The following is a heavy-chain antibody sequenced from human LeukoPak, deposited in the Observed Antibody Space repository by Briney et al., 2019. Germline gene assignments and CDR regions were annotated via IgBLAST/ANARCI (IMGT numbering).Heavy chain of an antibody. J-gene: IGHJ6*04. CDR1: GFTFSSYG. CDR2: ISYDGSNK. D-gene: IGHD3-9*01. V-gene: IGHV3-30*18. CDR3: AKVIRDSGYFDWLPNYYYYYGMDV. Sequence: GRSLRLSCAASGFTFSSYGMHWVRQAPGKGLEWVADISYDGSNKYYADSVKGRFTISRDNSKNTLYLQMNSLRAEDTAVYYCAKVIRDSGYFDWLPNYYYYYGMDVWGKGTTVTVSS.